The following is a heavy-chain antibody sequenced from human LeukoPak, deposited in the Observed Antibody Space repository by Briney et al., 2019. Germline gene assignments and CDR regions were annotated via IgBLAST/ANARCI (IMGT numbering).Heavy chain of an antibody. Sequence: SETLSLTCAVYGGSFSGYYWSWIRQPPGKGLEWLGEINHSGSTNYNPSLKSRVTISVDTSKNQFSLKLSSVTAADTAVYYCARVTVLRFLEWLNFASYYFDYWGQGTLVTVSS. CDR1: GGSFSGYY. V-gene: IGHV4-34*01. J-gene: IGHJ4*02. CDR3: ARVTVLRFLEWLNFASYYFDY. D-gene: IGHD3-3*01. CDR2: INHSGST.